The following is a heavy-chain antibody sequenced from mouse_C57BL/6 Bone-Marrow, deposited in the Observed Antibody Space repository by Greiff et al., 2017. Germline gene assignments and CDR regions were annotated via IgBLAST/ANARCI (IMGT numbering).Heavy chain of an antibody. CDR3: TSVRYYGSRHRYFDV. Sequence: EVQGVESGEGLVKPGGSLKLSCAASGFTFSSYAMSWVRQTPEKRLEWVAYISSGGDYIYYADTVKGRFTISRDNARNTLYLQMSSLKSEDTAMYYCTSVRYYGSRHRYFDVWGTGTTVTVSS. D-gene: IGHD1-1*01. J-gene: IGHJ1*03. V-gene: IGHV5-9-1*02. CDR1: GFTFSSYA. CDR2: ISSGGDYI.